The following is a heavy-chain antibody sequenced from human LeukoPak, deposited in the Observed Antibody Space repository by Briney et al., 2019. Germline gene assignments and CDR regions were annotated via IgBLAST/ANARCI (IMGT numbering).Heavy chain of an antibody. CDR2: IYNGDMT. CDR1: GLTVSSNY. D-gene: IGHD2-15*01. V-gene: IGHV3-66*01. J-gene: IGHJ4*02. CDR3: ARFSGRN. Sequence: GGSLRLSCAASGLTVSSNYMSWVRQAPGKGLEWLSVIYNGDMTYYADSVKGRFTISRDNAKNSLYLQMGSLRAEDTAVYYCARFSGRNWGQGTLVTVSS.